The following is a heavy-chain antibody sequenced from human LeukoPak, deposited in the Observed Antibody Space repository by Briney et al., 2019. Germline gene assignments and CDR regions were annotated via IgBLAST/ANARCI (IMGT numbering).Heavy chain of an antibody. J-gene: IGHJ4*02. CDR2: INHSGST. V-gene: IGHV4-34*01. CDR3: AREDY. Sequence: SETLSLTCAVYGESFSGHYWSWIRQPPGKGLEWIGEINHSGSTNYNPSLKSRVTISVDTSKNQFSLKLSSVTAADTAVYYCAREDYWGQGTLVTVSS. CDR1: GESFSGHY.